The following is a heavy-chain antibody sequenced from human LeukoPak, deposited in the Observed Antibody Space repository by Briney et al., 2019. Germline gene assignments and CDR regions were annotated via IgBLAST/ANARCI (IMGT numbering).Heavy chain of an antibody. CDR1: GGSISSSSYY. J-gene: IGHJ4*02. D-gene: IGHD6-13*01. Sequence: SETLSLTCTVSGGSISSSSYYWGWIRQPPGKGLEWIGSIYYSGSTYYNPSLNRRVTIPVDTSKHQFSLKLSSVAAADMAVYYCAKRPVERQLGCDYWGQGTLVSVS. CDR3: AKRPVERQLGCDY. CDR2: IYYSGST. V-gene: IGHV4-39*01.